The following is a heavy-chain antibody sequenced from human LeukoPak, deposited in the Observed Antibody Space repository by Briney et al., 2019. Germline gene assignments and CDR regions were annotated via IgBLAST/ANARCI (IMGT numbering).Heavy chain of an antibody. D-gene: IGHD6-25*01. CDR3: ARGRLPDPFDY. V-gene: IGHV4-34*01. CDR2: INHSGST. CDR1: GGSFSGYY. Sequence: KPSETLSLTCAVYGGSFSGYYWSWIRQPPGKGLEWIGEINHSGSTNYNPSLKSRVTISVDTSKNQFSLKLSSVTAADTAVYYCARGRLPDPFDYWGQGTLVTVSS. J-gene: IGHJ4*01.